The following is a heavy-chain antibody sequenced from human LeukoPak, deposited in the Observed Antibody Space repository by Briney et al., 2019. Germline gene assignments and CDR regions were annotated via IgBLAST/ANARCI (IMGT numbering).Heavy chain of an antibody. CDR3: ARLATMVRGVIITGDY. CDR2: IYHSGST. CDR1: GGSISSYY. V-gene: IGHV4-59*12. D-gene: IGHD3-10*01. Sequence: SETLSLTCTVSGGSISSYYWSWIRQPPGKGLEWIGYIYHSGSTYYNPSLKSRVTISVDTSKNQFSLKLSSVTAADTAVYYRARLATMVRGVIITGDYWGQGTLVTVSS. J-gene: IGHJ4*02.